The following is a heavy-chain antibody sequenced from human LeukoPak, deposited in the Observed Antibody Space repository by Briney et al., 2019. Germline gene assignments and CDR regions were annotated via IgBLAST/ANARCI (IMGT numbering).Heavy chain of an antibody. CDR2: IYPGDSDT. V-gene: IGHV5-51*01. D-gene: IGHD1-26*01. CDR1: GYSFTSYW. Sequence: RAGESLKISCQVSGYSFTSYWIGWVRQMPGKGLEWMGIIYPGDSDTRYSPSFQGQVTISADKSISTAYLQWSSLKASDTAMYYCARGWELLAFDIWGQGTMVTVSS. CDR3: ARGWELLAFDI. J-gene: IGHJ3*02.